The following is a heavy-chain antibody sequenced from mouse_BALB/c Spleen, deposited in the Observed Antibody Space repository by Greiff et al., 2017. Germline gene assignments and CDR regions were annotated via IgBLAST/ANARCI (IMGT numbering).Heavy chain of an antibody. CDR1: GFTFSDYY. V-gene: IGHV5-4*02. CDR2: ISDGGSYT. CDR3: SRDTATAY. J-gene: IGHJ3*01. Sequence: EVQLQESGGGLVKPGGSLKLSCAASGFTFSDYYMYWVRQTPEKRLEWVATISDGGSYTYYPDSVKGRFTISRDNAKNNLYLQMSSLKSEDTAMYYCSRDTATAYWGQGTLVTVSA. D-gene: IGHD1-2*01.